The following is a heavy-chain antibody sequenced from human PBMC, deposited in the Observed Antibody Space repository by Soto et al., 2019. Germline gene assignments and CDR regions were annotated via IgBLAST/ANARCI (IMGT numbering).Heavy chain of an antibody. CDR1: GFMFGSYA. CDR3: AKDLLSSYYYGVDA. J-gene: IGHJ6*02. D-gene: IGHD3-10*01. Sequence: EVQLLESGGGLVQPGGSLRLSCAASGFMFGSYAMSWVRQAPGKGLEWVSGISGSGTDTYYADAVKGRVTISRDNAKNTLYLQMNGLRAEDTAIYYCAKDLLSSYYYGVDAWGQGTTVTVSS. V-gene: IGHV3-23*01. CDR2: ISGSGTDT.